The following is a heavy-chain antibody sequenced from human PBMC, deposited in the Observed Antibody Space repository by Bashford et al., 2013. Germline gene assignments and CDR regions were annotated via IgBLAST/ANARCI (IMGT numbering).Heavy chain of an antibody. CDR2: IYHSGST. V-gene: IGHV4-30-2*01. D-gene: IGHD4-17*01. J-gene: IGHJ6*02. Sequence: SETLSLTCAVSGGSISSGGYSWSWIRQPPGKGLEWIGYIYHSGSTYYNPSLKSRVTISVDRSKNQFSLKLSSVTAADTAVYYCAGYYGDPHYYYYYGMDVWGQGTTVTVSS. CDR3: AGYYGDPHYYYYYGMDV. CDR1: GGSISSGGYS.